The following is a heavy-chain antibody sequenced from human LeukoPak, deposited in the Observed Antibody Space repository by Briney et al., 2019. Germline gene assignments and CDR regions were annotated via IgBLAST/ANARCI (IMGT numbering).Heavy chain of an antibody. D-gene: IGHD3-10*01. J-gene: IGHJ5*02. V-gene: IGHV3-21*01. CDR3: ARSGGPGTYHQLRYNWFDP. CDR1: GFSFSGFG. CDR2: ITTISHYI. Sequence: GGSLRLSCAASGFSFSGFGMNWVRQAPGKGLEWLSSITTISHYIYYAGAVRGRFTISRDNAKNSLYLQMNSLRGEDTAVYYCARSGGPGTYHQLRYNWFDPWGQGTLVTVSS.